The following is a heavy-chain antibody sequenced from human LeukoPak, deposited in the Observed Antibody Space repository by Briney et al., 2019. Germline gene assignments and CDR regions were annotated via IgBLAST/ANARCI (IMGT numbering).Heavy chain of an antibody. V-gene: IGHV4-61*02. CDR2: MYTSGST. CDR1: GGSVTDYTYY. J-gene: IGHJ4*02. D-gene: IGHD4-17*01. Sequence: SETRSLTCTVSGGSVTDYTYYWSWIRQPAGKGLEWIGRMYTSGSTNYNPSLTGRVTISVDTSKNQFSLQLSSVTAADTAVYYCALTSVTAPRADYWGRGTLVTVSS. CDR3: ALTSVTAPRADY.